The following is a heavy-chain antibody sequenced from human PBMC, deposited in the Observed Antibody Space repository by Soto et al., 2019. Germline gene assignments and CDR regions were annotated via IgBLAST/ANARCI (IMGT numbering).Heavy chain of an antibody. CDR1: GFRYNNYA. D-gene: IGHD6-19*01. CDR3: VKDGSSGWPYFDDMDV. J-gene: IGHJ6*02. V-gene: IGHV3-23*01. Sequence: EVQLLESGGGLVQPGGSLRLSCAASGFRYNNYAMGWVRQAPGKGLEWVSSISTAVGATYYADSVKGRFTISRDDSKNTLYLQMSSLRAEDTALYFCVKDGSSGWPYFDDMDVWGQGTTVTVSS. CDR2: ISTAVGAT.